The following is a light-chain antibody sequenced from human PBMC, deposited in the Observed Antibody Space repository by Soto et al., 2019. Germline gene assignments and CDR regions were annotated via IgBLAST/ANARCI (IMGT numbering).Light chain of an antibody. CDR2: DAS. Sequence: EIVLTQSPGTLSLSPGERATLSCRASQNVANNYLAWYQHRPGQAPRFLIYDASSRATGIPDRFSGSGSGTDFTLTISRLEPEDFAVYYCEQYGSTPLTFGGGTKVEIK. CDR1: QNVANNY. CDR3: EQYGSTPLT. V-gene: IGKV3-20*01. J-gene: IGKJ4*01.